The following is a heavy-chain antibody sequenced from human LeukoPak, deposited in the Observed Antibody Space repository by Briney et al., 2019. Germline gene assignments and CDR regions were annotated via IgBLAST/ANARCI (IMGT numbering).Heavy chain of an antibody. CDR3: AKLGAGDY. CDR1: GFTFSSYA. D-gene: IGHD3-10*01. Sequence: PGGTLRLPCAASGFTFSSYAVSWVRQAPGKGLEWVSAISGSGGSTYYADSVKGRVTISRDNSKNTLYLQMNSPRAEDTAVYYWAKLGAGDYWGQGTLVTVSS. V-gene: IGHV3-23*01. J-gene: IGHJ4*02. CDR2: ISGSGGST.